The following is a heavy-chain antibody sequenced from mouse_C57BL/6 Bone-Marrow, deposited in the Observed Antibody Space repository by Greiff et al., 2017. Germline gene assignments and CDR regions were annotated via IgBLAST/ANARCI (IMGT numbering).Heavy chain of an antibody. CDR1: GYTFTSYW. CDR2: IYPGSGST. V-gene: IGHV1-55*01. Sequence: QVQLQQPGAELVKPGASVKMSCKASGYTFTSYWITWVKQRPGQGLEWIGDIYPGSGSTNYNEKFKSKATLTVDTSSSTAYMQLSSLTSEDSAVYYCARYYYGRSDWYFDVWGTGTTVTVSS. D-gene: IGHD1-1*01. J-gene: IGHJ1*03. CDR3: ARYYYGRSDWYFDV.